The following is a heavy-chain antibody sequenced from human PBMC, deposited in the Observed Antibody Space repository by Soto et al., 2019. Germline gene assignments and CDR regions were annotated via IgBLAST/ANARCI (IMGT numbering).Heavy chain of an antibody. CDR2: IYYSGST. J-gene: IGHJ5*02. CDR3: ARWRGDTMVRGVPYNWFDP. Sequence: SETLSLTCTVSGGSISSGDYYWSWIRQPPGKGLEWIGYIYYSGSTYYNPSLKSRVTISVDTSKNQFSLKLSSVTAADTAVYYCARWRGDTMVRGVPYNWFDPWGQGTLVTVS. D-gene: IGHD3-10*01. CDR1: GGSISSGDYY. V-gene: IGHV4-30-4*01.